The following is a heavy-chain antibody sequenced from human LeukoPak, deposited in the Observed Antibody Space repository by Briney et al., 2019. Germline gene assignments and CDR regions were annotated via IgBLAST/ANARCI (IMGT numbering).Heavy chain of an antibody. D-gene: IGHD6-13*01. J-gene: IGHJ4*02. V-gene: IGHV4-59*01. CDR1: GGSISSYY. Sequence: SETLSLACTVSGGSISSYYRSWIRQPPGKGLEWIGYIYYSGSTNYNPSLKSRVTISVDTSKNQFSLKLSSVTAADTAVYYCARGQQLVQGGFDYWGQGTLVTVSS. CDR2: IYYSGST. CDR3: ARGQQLVQGGFDY.